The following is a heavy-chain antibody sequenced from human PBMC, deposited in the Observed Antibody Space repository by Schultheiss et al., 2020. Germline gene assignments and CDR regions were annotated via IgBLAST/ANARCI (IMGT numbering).Heavy chain of an antibody. Sequence: GGSLRLSCAASGFTFSSYAMHWVRQAPGKGLEWVAVISYDGSNKYYADSVKGRFTISRDNSKNTLYLQMNSLRAEDTAVYYCARGTVATTFDYWGQGTLVTVSA. CDR3: ARGTVATTFDY. D-gene: IGHD5-12*01. V-gene: IGHV3-30*14. J-gene: IGHJ4*02. CDR2: ISYDGSNK. CDR1: GFTFSSYA.